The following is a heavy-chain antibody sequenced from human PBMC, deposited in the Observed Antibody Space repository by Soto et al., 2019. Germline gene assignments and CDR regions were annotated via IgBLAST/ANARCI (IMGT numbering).Heavy chain of an antibody. V-gene: IGHV4-30-4*01. CDR2: IYYSGST. CDR1: GGSISSGDYY. CDR3: ARSVRFLEWLPQYYFDY. J-gene: IGHJ4*02. Sequence: PSETLSLTCTVSGGSISSGDYYWSWIRQPPGKGLEWIGYIYYSGSTYYNPSLKSRVTISVDTSKNQFSLKLSSVTAADTAVYYCARSVRFLEWLPQYYFDYWGQGTLVTVSS. D-gene: IGHD3-3*01.